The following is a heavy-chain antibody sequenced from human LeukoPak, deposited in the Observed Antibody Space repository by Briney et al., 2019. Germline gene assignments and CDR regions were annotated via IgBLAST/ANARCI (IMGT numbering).Heavy chain of an antibody. J-gene: IGHJ4*02. CDR2: INPHTGCT. CDR3: ARPYCGGGSCHDYFDY. Sequence: ASVKVSCKASGYTFTGYYMHWVRQAPGQGLEWMGWINPHTGCTNYAQKFQGRVTMTRDASISTAYMELSRLRSDDTAVYYCARPYCGGGSCHDYFDYWGQGTLVTVSS. CDR1: GYTFTGYY. D-gene: IGHD2-15*01. V-gene: IGHV1-2*02.